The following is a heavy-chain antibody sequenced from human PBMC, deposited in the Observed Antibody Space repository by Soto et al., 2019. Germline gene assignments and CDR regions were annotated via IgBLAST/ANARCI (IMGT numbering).Heavy chain of an antibody. V-gene: IGHV5-10-1*01. Sequence: PGGPLKISCQGSGYSFTSYWISWVRQLPGRGLEWMGRIDPSDSYTNYSPSFQGHVTISADKSISTAYLQWSSLKASDTAMYYWARFKMTTVTTDYYGMDVWGQGTTVTVSS. CDR3: ARFKMTTVTTDYYGMDV. J-gene: IGHJ6*02. CDR2: IDPSDSYT. CDR1: GYSFTSYW. D-gene: IGHD4-17*01.